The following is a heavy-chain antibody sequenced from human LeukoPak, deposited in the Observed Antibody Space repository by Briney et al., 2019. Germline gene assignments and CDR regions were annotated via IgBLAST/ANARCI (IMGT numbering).Heavy chain of an antibody. D-gene: IGHD2-2*03. CDR1: GYTFTGYY. CDR3: AREVDISPDFDY. J-gene: IGHJ4*02. Sequence: GASVKVSCKASGYTFTGYYMHWVRQAPGQGLEWMGWINPNSGGTNYAQKFQGRVTMTRDTSTSTAYMELRSLRSDDTAVYYCAREVDISPDFDYWGQGTLVTVSS. V-gene: IGHV1-2*02. CDR2: INPNSGGT.